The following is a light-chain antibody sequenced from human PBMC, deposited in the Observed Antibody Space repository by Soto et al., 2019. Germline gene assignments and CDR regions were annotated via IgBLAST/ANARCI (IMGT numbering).Light chain of an antibody. J-gene: IGLJ2*01. CDR3: SSCTSSNTHVV. CDR2: DVT. Sequence: QSVLTQPASVSGSPGQSITISCTGTSSDVGGCNYVSWYQQHPGKAPKLMIYDVTNWPSGLSNRFSGSKSGNTASLTISGLQAEDEADYYCSSCTSSNTHVVFGGGTKLTVL. V-gene: IGLV2-14*03. CDR1: SSDVGGCNY.